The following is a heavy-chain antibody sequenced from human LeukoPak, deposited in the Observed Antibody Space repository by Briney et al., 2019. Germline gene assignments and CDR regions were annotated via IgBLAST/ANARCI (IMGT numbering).Heavy chain of an antibody. Sequence: ASVKVSCKASGYTFTDYYIHWVRQAPGQGLEWMGWINPKSGDTNYAQNFQGRVTMTRGTSISTAYMELSRLTSDDTAVYYCAKDPQRWLQPTYYFDYWGQGTLVTVSS. V-gene: IGHV1-2*02. J-gene: IGHJ4*02. CDR1: GYTFTDYY. CDR2: INPKSGDT. D-gene: IGHD5-24*01. CDR3: AKDPQRWLQPTYYFDY.